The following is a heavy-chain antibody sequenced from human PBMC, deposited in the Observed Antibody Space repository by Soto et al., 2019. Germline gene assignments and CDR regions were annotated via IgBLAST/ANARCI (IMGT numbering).Heavy chain of an antibody. CDR2: INQSGST. D-gene: IGHD3-22*01. V-gene: IGHV4-34*01. CDR1: GGSFSGYY. J-gene: IGHJ3*02. CDR3: ARAPAVVVIANAFDI. Sequence: QVQLQQWGAGLLKPSETLSLTCAVYGGSFSGYYWSWIRQPPGKGLEWIGEINQSGSTNYNPSLKSRVTISVDTSKKQSSLKMSSVTAADTAVYYCARAPAVVVIANAFDIWGQGTMVTVSS.